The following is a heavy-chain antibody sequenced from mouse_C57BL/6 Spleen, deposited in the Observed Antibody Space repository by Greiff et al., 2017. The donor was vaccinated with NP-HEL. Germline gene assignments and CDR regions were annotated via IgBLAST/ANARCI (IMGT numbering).Heavy chain of an antibody. CDR3: ARHENMVTYYFDY. D-gene: IGHD2-2*01. CDR2: FYPGSGSI. CDR1: GYTFTEYT. V-gene: IGHV1-62-2*01. Sequence: VVKPGASVKLSCKASGYTFTEYTIHWVKQRAGQGLEWIGWFYPGSGSIKYNEKFKDKATLTADKSSSSVYMEHSRLTSENSAVYFCARHENMVTYYFDYWGQGTTLTVSS. J-gene: IGHJ2*01.